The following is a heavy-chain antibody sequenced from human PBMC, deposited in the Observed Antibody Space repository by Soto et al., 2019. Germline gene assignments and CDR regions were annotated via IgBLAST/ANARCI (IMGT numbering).Heavy chain of an antibody. J-gene: IGHJ6*03. D-gene: IGHD3-10*01. CDR3: ARDATMVRGVIRSYYYMDV. V-gene: IGHV4-39*02. CDR2: IYYSGST. CDR1: GGSISSSSYY. Sequence: PSETLSLTCTVSGGSISSSSYYWGWIRQPPGKGLEWIGSIYYSGSTYYNPSLKSRVTISVDTSKNQFSLKLSSVTAADTAVYYCARDATMVRGVIRSYYYMDVWGKGTTVTVSS.